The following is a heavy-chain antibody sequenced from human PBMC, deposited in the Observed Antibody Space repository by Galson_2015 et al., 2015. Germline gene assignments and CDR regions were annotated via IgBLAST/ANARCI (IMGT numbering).Heavy chain of an antibody. Sequence: SLRLSCAASEFTFSSYYMSLVRQAPGKGLEWVSSISSTTTYIYYADSVKGRFTISRDNAKNSLYLQMNSLGAEDTAVYYCARQILDCDFWSGYHPTNFDYWGQGTLVTVSS. CDR2: ISSTTTYI. J-gene: IGHJ4*02. CDR3: ARQILDCDFWSGYHPTNFDY. CDR1: EFTFSSYY. D-gene: IGHD3-3*01. V-gene: IGHV3-21*01.